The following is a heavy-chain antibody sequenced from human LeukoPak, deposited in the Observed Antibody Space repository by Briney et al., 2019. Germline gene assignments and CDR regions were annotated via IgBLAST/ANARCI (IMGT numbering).Heavy chain of an antibody. CDR1: GYTLTDLS. CDR2: FDPEDGET. Sequence: GASVKVSCKVSGYTLTDLSMHWVRQAPGKGLEWMGGFDPEDGETIYAQKFQGRVTMTEDTSTDTAYMELSSLRSEDTAVYYCATPVARNYDFDYWGQGTLVTVSS. J-gene: IGHJ4*02. V-gene: IGHV1-24*01. D-gene: IGHD5-12*01. CDR3: ATPVARNYDFDY.